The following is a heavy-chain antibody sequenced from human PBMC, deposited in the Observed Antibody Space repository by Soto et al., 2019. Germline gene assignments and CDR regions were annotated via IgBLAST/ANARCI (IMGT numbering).Heavy chain of an antibody. Sequence: ASVKVSCKASGYTFTSYDINWVRQATGQGLEWMGWMNPNSGNTGYAQKLQGRVTMTRNTSIITAYMELSSLRSEDTAVYYCARGGALLRDFDWLPYYYYYGMDVWGQGTTVTVSS. CDR3: ARGGALLRDFDWLPYYYYYGMDV. D-gene: IGHD3-9*01. CDR1: GYTFTSYD. J-gene: IGHJ6*02. CDR2: MNPNSGNT. V-gene: IGHV1-8*01.